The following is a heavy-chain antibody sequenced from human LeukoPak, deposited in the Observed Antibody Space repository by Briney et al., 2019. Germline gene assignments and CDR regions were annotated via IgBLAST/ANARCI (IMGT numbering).Heavy chain of an antibody. CDR2: IWSDGTNR. J-gene: IGHJ4*02. Sequence: PGRSLRLSCAASGFIFSHYALHWVRQAPGKGLEWVAAIWSDGTNRYYGDSVKGRFSISRDDSQKRVFLQMNNLRADDTAVYYCARDAQRGFDYSNSLQYWGQGALVTVSS. CDR1: GFIFSHYA. D-gene: IGHD4-11*01. CDR3: ARDAQRGFDYSNSLQY. V-gene: IGHV3-33*01.